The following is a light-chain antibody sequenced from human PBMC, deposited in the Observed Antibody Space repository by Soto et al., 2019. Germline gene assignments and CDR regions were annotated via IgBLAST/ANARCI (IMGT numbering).Light chain of an antibody. CDR1: QTISTC. J-gene: IGKJ1*01. CDR2: KAS. CDR3: QQYNSYPWT. V-gene: IGKV1-5*03. Sequence: IQMTQSPSTLSASVGYRVTFTCLASQTISTCLAWYQQKPGEAPKLLIYKASTLVVGVPSRFSASGSGTEFTLTINTLQPADFATYDCQQYNSYPWTFGQGTKV.